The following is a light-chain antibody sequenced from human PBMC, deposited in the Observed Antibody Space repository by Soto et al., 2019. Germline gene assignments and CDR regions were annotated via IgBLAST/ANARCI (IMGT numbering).Light chain of an antibody. CDR1: QSVGNN. CDR2: ATS. CDR3: EQYGDWPLT. J-gene: IGKJ4*01. V-gene: IGKV3-15*01. Sequence: EIVVTQSPATLSVSPGERATLSCRASQSVGNNFACYQQKPGQAPRLIIFATSTRDTGVPARFSGSGSGTEFTLAISSLQSEDFAVYYCEQYGDWPLTFGGGAKVEIE.